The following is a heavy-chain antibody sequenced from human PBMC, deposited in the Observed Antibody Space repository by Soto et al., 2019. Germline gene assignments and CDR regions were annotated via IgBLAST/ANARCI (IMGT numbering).Heavy chain of an antibody. Sequence: GGSLRLSCAASGFTFSSYAMHWVRQAPGKGLEWVAVISYDGSNKYYADSVKGRFTISRDNSKNTLYLQMNSLRAEDTAVYYCARDKKRFLEWSHLDSYYYGMDVWGQGTTVTGSS. CDR2: ISYDGSNK. V-gene: IGHV3-30-3*01. CDR3: ARDKKRFLEWSHLDSYYYGMDV. CDR1: GFTFSSYA. D-gene: IGHD3-3*01. J-gene: IGHJ6*02.